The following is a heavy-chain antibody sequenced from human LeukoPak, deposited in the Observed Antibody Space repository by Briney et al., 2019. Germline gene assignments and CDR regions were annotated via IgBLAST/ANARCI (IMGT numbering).Heavy chain of an antibody. J-gene: IGHJ6*03. CDR1: GYTFTGYY. CDR2: INPNSGGT. D-gene: IGHD1-26*01. CDR3: AVTYSGSRYYYYYYMDV. Sequence: ASVKVSCKASGYTFTGYYMHWVRQAPGQGLEWMGWINPNSGGTNYAQKFQGRVTMTRDTSISTAYMELSRLRSDDTAVYYCAVTYSGSRYYYYYYMDVWSKGTTVTVSS. V-gene: IGHV1-2*02.